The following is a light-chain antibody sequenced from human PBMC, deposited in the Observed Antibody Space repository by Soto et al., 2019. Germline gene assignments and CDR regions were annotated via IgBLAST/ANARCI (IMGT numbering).Light chain of an antibody. Sequence: DILLTQIHQSLSVIPVQAASISSTSAKRLLNNDGKTYLFWYLQKAGQPPQLLIYEVSKRYSGVPDRFSGSGSGTDFTLQISRVAAEDVGTYYCLQSLHLPVTFGEGTRLDI. V-gene: IGKV2D-29*01. J-gene: IGKJ5*01. CDR3: LQSLHLPVT. CDR1: KRLLNNDGKTY. CDR2: EVS.